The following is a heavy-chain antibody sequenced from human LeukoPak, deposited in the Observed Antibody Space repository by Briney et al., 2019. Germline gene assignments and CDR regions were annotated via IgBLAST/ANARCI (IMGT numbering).Heavy chain of an antibody. CDR1: GFTFDDYA. V-gene: IGHV3-9*01. Sequence: GGSLRLSCAASGFTFDDYAMHWVRQAPGKGLEWVSGISWNSGSIGYADSVKGRFTISRDNAKNSLYLQMNSLRAEDTAVYYCARGEAVVVAPFDYWGQGTLVTVSS. CDR2: ISWNSGSI. D-gene: IGHD3-22*01. CDR3: ARGEAVVVAPFDY. J-gene: IGHJ4*02.